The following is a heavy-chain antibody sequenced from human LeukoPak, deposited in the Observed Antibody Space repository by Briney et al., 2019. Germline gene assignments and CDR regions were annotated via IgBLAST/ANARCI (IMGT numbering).Heavy chain of an antibody. CDR3: ARRYCSSTSCTLDY. Sequence: GGSLRLSCVASGFTLSSYEMKWVRQAPGKGLEWVSYISSSGSNKYYADSVKGRFTISRDNAENSLYLQMNSLRAEDTAVYYCARRYCSSTSCTLDYWGQGTLVTVSS. CDR2: ISSSGSNK. V-gene: IGHV3-48*03. J-gene: IGHJ4*02. CDR1: GFTLSSYE. D-gene: IGHD2-2*01.